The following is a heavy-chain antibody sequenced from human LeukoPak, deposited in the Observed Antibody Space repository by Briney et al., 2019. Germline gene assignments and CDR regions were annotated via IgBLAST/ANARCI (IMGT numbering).Heavy chain of an antibody. D-gene: IGHD6-19*01. V-gene: IGHV3-30*02. CDR3: AKGTAGIGVAGTFGYLDY. Sequence: GGSLRLSCAASGFTFSSFGMHWVRQAPGKGLAWVASIRLDGSNEKYADSVKGRFTISRDNPKNTLYVQMNSLSAEDTALYYCAKGTAGIGVAGTFGYLDYWGQGTLVAVSS. CDR2: IRLDGSNE. J-gene: IGHJ4*02. CDR1: GFTFSSFG.